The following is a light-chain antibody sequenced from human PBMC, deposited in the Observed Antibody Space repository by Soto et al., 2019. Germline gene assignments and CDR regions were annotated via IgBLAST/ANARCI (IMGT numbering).Light chain of an antibody. V-gene: IGKV3-11*01. CDR3: QQRSNWPIT. J-gene: IGKJ5*01. Sequence: ELVMTHAPATLSLSPGERATLSFRASQSVSSNLAWYQQKPGQAPRLLIYGASTRATGIPDRFSGSGSGTDFTLTISSLEPEDFAVYYCQQRSNWPITFGQGTRLEIK. CDR1: QSVSSN. CDR2: GAS.